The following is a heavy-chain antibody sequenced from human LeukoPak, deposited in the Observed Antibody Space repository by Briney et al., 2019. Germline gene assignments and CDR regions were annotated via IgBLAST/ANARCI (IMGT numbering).Heavy chain of an antibody. J-gene: IGHJ5*02. CDR2: ISYDGSNK. D-gene: IGHD2/OR15-2a*01. CDR1: GFTFSSYG. Sequence: PGGSLRLSCAASGFTFSSYGMHWVRQAPGKGLEWVAVISYDGSNKYYADSVKGRFTISRDNSKNTLYLQMNSLRAEDTAVYYCAKDLWGSHFDPWGQGTLVTVSS. V-gene: IGHV3-30*18. CDR3: AKDLWGSHFDP.